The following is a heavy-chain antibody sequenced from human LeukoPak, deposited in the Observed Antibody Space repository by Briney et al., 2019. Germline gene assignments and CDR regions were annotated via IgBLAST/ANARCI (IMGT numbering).Heavy chain of an antibody. Sequence: LTGGSLRLSCAVSGFNFRDHWMDWVRQAPGKGLEWVGHIKNDGSETYYLDSLKGRFSISRDNAKNSLYLQMNSLRAEDTAVYYCARDRNPNAVAGPIYYYGMDVWGQGTTVTVSS. CDR2: IKNDGSET. CDR3: ARDRNPNAVAGPIYYYGMDV. CDR1: GFNFRDHW. V-gene: IGHV3-7*01. D-gene: IGHD6-19*01. J-gene: IGHJ6*02.